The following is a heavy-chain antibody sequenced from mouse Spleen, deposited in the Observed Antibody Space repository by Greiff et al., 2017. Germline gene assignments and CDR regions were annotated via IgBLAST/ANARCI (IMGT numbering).Heavy chain of an antibody. V-gene: IGHV5-4*01. CDR2: ISDGGSYT. CDR3: ARDLYSNYWYFDV. J-gene: IGHJ1*03. CDR1: GFTFSSYA. D-gene: IGHD2-5*01. Sequence: EVMLVESGGGLVKPGGSLKLSCAASGFTFSSYAMSWVRQTPEKRLEWVATISDGGSYTYYPDNVKGRFTISRDNAKNNLYLQMSHLKSEDTAMYYCARDLYSNYWYFDVWGTGTTVTVSS.